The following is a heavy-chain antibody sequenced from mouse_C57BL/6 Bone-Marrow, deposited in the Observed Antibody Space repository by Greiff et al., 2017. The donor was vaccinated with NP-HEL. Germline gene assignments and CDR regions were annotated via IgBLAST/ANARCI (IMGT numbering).Heavy chain of an antibody. Sequence: QVQLQQSGPELVKPGASVKISCKASGYAFSSSWMNWVKQRPGKGLEWIGRLYPGDGDTNYNGKFKGKATLTADKSSSTAYMQLSSLTSEDSAVYFCASGGSTLYYFDYWGQGTTLTVSS. CDR1: GYAFSSSW. V-gene: IGHV1-82*01. D-gene: IGHD1-1*01. J-gene: IGHJ2*01. CDR2: LYPGDGDT. CDR3: ASGGSTLYYFDY.